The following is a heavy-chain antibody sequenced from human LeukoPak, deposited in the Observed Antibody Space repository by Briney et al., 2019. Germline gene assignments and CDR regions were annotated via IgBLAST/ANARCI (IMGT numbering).Heavy chain of an antibody. D-gene: IGHD1-1*01. CDR1: GYNFNSYY. Sequence: GASVKLSCKASGYNFNSYYIHWVRHAPGQGLTLMGCVNPDNGKTKYAPRFQGRVTMTWNTSINTAYVDLSDLRSDDPAVYYCARNEPAVSVVDAFDVWGQGTVVTVSS. CDR2: VNPDNGKT. J-gene: IGHJ3*01. CDR3: ARNEPAVSVVDAFDV. V-gene: IGHV1-2*02.